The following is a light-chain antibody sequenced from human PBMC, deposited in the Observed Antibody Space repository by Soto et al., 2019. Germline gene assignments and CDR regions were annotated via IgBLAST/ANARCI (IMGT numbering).Light chain of an antibody. CDR3: SSYTSSSTGV. CDR2: GVS. V-gene: IGLV2-14*01. CDR1: SSDVGGYNY. Sequence: QSVLTQPASVSGSPGQSITISCTGTSSDVGGYNYVSWYQQHPGKAPKLMIYGVSNRPSGVSNRFSGSKSANTASLTISGLQAEDEANYYCSSYTSSSTGVFGGGTKLTVL. J-gene: IGLJ3*02.